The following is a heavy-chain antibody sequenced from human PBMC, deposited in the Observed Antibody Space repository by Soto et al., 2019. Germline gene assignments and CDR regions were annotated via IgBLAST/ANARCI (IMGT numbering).Heavy chain of an antibody. J-gene: IGHJ5*02. CDR2: IIPILGIA. CDR1: GEGLRGDT. D-gene: IGHD5-18*01. Sequence: KGDCKGVGEGLRGDTGGWRRKTNGKGLEWMGRIIPILGIANYAQKFQGRVTITADESTSTAYMELSSLRSEDTAVYYCARGGFRGYSYFNWFDPWGQRTLVTVSS. V-gene: IGHV1-69*02. CDR3: ARGGFRGYSYFNWFDP.